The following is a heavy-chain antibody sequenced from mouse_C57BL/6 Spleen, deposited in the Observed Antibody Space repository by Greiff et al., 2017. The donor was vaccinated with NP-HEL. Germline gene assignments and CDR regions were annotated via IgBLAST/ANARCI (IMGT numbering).Heavy chain of an antibody. D-gene: IGHD1-1*01. CDR2: IHPNSGST. J-gene: IGHJ4*01. CDR1: GYTFTSYW. V-gene: IGHV1-64*01. CDR3: ARFTTVGAMDY. Sequence: QVQLQQPGAELVKPGASVKLSCKASGYTFTSYWMHWVKQRPGQGLEWIGMIHPNSGSTNYNEKFKSKATLTVDKSSSTAYMQLSSLTSEDSAVYYCARFTTVGAMDYWGQGTSVTVSS.